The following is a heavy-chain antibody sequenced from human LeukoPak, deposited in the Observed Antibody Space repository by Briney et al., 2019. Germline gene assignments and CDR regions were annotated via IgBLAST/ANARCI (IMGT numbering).Heavy chain of an antibody. CDR2: INHSGST. D-gene: IGHD3-10*01. CDR3: ARVGGRRDYYGSGSYSHMYNWFDP. Sequence: PSETLSLTCAVYGGSFSGYYWSWIRQPPGKGLEWIGEINHSGSTNYNPSLKSRVTISVDTSKNQFSLKLSSVTAADTAVYYCARVGGRRDYYGSGSYSHMYNWFDPWGQGTLVTVSS. J-gene: IGHJ5*02. CDR1: GGSFSGYY. V-gene: IGHV4-34*01.